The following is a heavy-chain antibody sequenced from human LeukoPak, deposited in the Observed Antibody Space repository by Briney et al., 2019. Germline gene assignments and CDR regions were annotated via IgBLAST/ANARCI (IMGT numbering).Heavy chain of an antibody. CDR3: ARARGKYYTSGRYTFDI. V-gene: IGHV3-30-3*01. D-gene: IGHD3-10*01. J-gene: IGHJ3*02. Sequence: PGGSLRLSCAASGFTFSSYAMHWVRQAPGKGLEWVAVISYDGSNKYYADSVKGRFTISRDNSKNTLYLQMNSLRAENTAVYYCARARGKYYTSGRYTFDIWGQGTMVSVSS. CDR1: GFTFSSYA. CDR2: ISYDGSNK.